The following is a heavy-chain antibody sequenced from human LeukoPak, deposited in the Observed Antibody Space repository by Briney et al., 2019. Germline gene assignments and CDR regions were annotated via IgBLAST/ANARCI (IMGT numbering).Heavy chain of an antibody. J-gene: IGHJ4*02. D-gene: IGHD2-2*02. Sequence: GGSLRLSCAASGFTVSSNYMSWVRQAPGKGLEWVSVIYSGGSTYYADSVKGRFTISRDNAKNSLYLQMNSLRAEDTAVYYCARVGISCYKCLDYWGQGTLVTVSS. CDR3: ARVGISCYKCLDY. CDR1: GFTVSSNY. CDR2: IYSGGST. V-gene: IGHV3-53*01.